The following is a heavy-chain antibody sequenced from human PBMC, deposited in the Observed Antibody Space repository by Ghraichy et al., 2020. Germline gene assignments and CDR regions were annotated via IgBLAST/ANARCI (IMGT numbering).Heavy chain of an antibody. CDR1: GFTFSNAW. CDR2: IKSKTDGGTT. V-gene: IGHV3-15*01. J-gene: IGHJ4*02. Sequence: GGSLRLSCAASGFTFSNAWMSWVRQAPGKGLEWVGRIKSKTDGGTTDYAAPVKGRFTISRDDSKNTLYLQMNSLKTEDTAVYYCTTDKGSGSYYTFDYWGQGTLVTVSS. D-gene: IGHD3-10*01. CDR3: TTDKGSGSYYTFDY.